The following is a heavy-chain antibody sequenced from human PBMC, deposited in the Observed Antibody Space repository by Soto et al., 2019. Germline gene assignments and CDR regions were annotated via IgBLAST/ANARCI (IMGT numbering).Heavy chain of an antibody. CDR1: GGSFSDYY. V-gene: IGHV4-34*01. J-gene: IGHJ4*02. D-gene: IGHD4-17*01. Sequence: SETLSLTCAVYGGSFSDYYWSWIRQPPGKGLEWIGDINHSGSTNYNPSLKSRVTISVDTSRNQFSLKLTSVTAADTAVYYCAGGLTTVTTVRYFDYWGQGALVTVSS. CDR3: AGGLTTVTTVRYFDY. CDR2: INHSGST.